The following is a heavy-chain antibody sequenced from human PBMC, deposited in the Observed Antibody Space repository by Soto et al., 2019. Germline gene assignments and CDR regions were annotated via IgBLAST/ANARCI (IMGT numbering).Heavy chain of an antibody. CDR3: ARDLIAAAGSFAY. CDR2: IIPILGIA. V-gene: IGHV1-69*08. Sequence: QVQLVQSGAEVKKPGSSVKVSCKASGVTFSSYTISWVRQAPGQGLEWMGRIIPILGIANYAQKFQGRVTITADKATSTAYMELSSLRSEDTAVYYCARDLIAAAGSFAYWGQGTLVTVSS. D-gene: IGHD6-13*01. CDR1: GVTFSSYT. J-gene: IGHJ4*02.